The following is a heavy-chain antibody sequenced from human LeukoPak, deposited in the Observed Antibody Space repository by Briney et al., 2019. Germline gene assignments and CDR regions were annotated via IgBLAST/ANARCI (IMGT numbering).Heavy chain of an antibody. CDR1: GGTFSSYA. Sequence: SVKDSFKASGGTFSSYAISWVRQAPGQGLEWMGGIIPIFGTANYAQKFQGRVTITTDESTSTAYMELNGLRSEDTAVYYCARERVQYYYDSSGYYPDAFDYWGQGTLVTVSS. V-gene: IGHV1-69*05. CDR3: ARERVQYYYDSSGYYPDAFDY. D-gene: IGHD3-22*01. J-gene: IGHJ4*02. CDR2: IIPIFGTA.